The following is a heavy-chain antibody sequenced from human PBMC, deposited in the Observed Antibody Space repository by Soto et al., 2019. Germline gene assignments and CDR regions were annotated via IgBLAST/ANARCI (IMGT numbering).Heavy chain of an antibody. Sequence: QVQLVQSGAEVKKPGSSVKVSCKASGDPFSFYTFNWVRQAPGIGLGWVGRINPILSMSNYAQKFQGRVTMTADKSTNTAYMELRSLRSEDTAMYYCATSYGSGYRAFDYWGQGALVTVSS. CDR2: INPILSMS. V-gene: IGHV1-69*02. D-gene: IGHD3-10*01. J-gene: IGHJ4*02. CDR1: GDPFSFYT. CDR3: ATSYGSGYRAFDY.